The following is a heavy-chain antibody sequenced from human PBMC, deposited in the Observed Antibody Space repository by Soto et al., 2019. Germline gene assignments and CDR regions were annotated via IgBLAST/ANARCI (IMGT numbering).Heavy chain of an antibody. CDR3: AKHTSTWYLGLFDY. CDR1: GFTFSSYS. D-gene: IGHD6-13*01. Sequence: PGGSLRLSCAASGFTFSSYSMNWVRQAPGKGLEWVSAISGSDDGTYYADSVKGRFTISRDNSKNTLYLQMIRLRAEDTALYYCAKHTSTWYLGLFDYCGQGTLVTVSS. CDR2: ISGSDDGT. V-gene: IGHV3-23*01. J-gene: IGHJ4*02.